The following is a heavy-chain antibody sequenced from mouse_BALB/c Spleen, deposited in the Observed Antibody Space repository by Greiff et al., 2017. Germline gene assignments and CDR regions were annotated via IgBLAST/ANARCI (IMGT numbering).Heavy chain of an antibody. CDR1: GFTFSSFG. CDR3: ARSHYYGSSYFDY. D-gene: IGHD1-1*01. Sequence: VMLVESGGGLVQPGGSRKLSCAASGFTFSSFGMHWVRQAPEKGLEWVAYISSGSSTIYYADTVKGRFTISRDNPKNTLFLQMTSLRSEDTAMYYCARSHYYGSSYFDYWGQGTTLTVSS. CDR2: ISSGSSTI. V-gene: IGHV5-17*02. J-gene: IGHJ2*01.